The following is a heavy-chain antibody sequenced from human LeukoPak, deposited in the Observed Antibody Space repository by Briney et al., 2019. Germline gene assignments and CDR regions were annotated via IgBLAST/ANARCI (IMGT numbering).Heavy chain of an antibody. CDR2: IYYSGST. CDR1: GGSISSGGYY. V-gene: IGHV4-31*03. CDR3: ARSRDIVVEYYFDY. Sequence: SQTLSLTCTVSGGSISSGGYYWSWIRQHPGKGLEWIGYIYYSGSTYYNPSLKSRVTISVDTSKSQFSLKLSSVTAADTAVYYCARSRDIVVEYYFDYWGQGTLVTVSS. D-gene: IGHD2-15*01. J-gene: IGHJ4*02.